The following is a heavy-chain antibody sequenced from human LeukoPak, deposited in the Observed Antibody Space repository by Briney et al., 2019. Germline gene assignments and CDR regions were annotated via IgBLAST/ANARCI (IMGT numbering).Heavy chain of an antibody. J-gene: IGHJ6*03. CDR3: AKEDSSSVVDYMDV. CDR2: INQDGSDK. V-gene: IGHV3-7*03. Sequence: INQDGSDKYYMDSVKGQFTISRDNAKNSLYLQMNSLRAEDTAVYYCAKEDSSSVVDYMDVWGKGTTVTVSS. D-gene: IGHD6-13*01.